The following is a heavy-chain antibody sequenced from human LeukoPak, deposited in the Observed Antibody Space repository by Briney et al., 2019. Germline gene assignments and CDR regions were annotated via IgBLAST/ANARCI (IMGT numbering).Heavy chain of an antibody. Sequence: SETLSLTCAVYGGSFSGYYWSWIRQPPGKGLEWIGEINHRGSTNYNPSLKSRVTISVDTSKNQFSLKLSSVTAADTAVYYCARGGIQLMDYWGQGTLVTVSS. V-gene: IGHV4-34*01. J-gene: IGHJ4*02. CDR1: GGSFSGYY. CDR3: ARGGIQLMDY. CDR2: INHRGST. D-gene: IGHD5-18*01.